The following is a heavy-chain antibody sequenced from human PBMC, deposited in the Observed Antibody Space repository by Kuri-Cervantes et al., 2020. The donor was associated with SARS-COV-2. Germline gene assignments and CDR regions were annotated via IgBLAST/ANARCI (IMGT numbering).Heavy chain of an antibody. J-gene: IGHJ6*03. Sequence: GGSLRLSCAASGFTFSSYSMNWVRQAPGKGLVWVSSISSSSSYIYYADSVKGRFTISRDNAKNSLYLQMNSLRAEDTAVYYCAREGHDYSNLRTPYYYYYYMDVWGKGTTVTVSS. CDR2: ISSSSSYI. V-gene: IGHV3-21*01. D-gene: IGHD4-11*01. CDR3: AREGHDYSNLRTPYYYYYYMDV. CDR1: GFTFSSYS.